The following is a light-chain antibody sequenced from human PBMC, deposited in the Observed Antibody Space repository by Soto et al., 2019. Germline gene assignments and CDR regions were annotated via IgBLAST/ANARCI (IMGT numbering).Light chain of an antibody. CDR3: QQCGSSPWT. V-gene: IGKV3-20*01. CDR1: QSVSVNY. Sequence: EIVLTQSPGTLSLSPGERATLSCRASQSVSVNYLAWYQQKPGQAPRLLIYNTSSRATGIPDRFSGSGSGTDFRLTISRLEPEDFAVYSCQQCGSSPWTFGQGTKVEVK. CDR2: NTS. J-gene: IGKJ1*01.